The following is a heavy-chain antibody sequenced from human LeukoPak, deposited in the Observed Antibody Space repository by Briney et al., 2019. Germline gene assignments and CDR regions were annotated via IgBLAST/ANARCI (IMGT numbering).Heavy chain of an antibody. CDR3: ARPYYYGSSGLPAGWFDP. V-gene: IGHV4-39*01. CDR1: GGSISSSSYY. D-gene: IGHD3-22*01. J-gene: IGHJ5*02. CDR2: IYYSGST. Sequence: PSETLSLTCTVSGGSISSSSYYWGWIRQPPGKGLEWIGSIYYSGSTYYNPSLKSRVTISVDTSKNQFSLKLSSVTAADTAVYYCARPYYYGSSGLPAGWFDPWGQGTLVTVSS.